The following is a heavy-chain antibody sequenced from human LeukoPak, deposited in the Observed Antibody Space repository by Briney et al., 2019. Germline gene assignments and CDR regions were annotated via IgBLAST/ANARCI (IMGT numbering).Heavy chain of an antibody. V-gene: IGHV1-18*01. D-gene: IGHD3-22*01. CDR2: ISAYNGNT. Sequence: ASVKVSCKASGYTFTSYGISWVRQAPGQGLEWMGWISAYNGNTNYAQKLQGRVTMTTDTSTSTAYMELRSLRSDDTAVYYCAILRLGAYDSSGYYLNHFDYWGQGTLVTVSS. J-gene: IGHJ4*02. CDR3: AILRLGAYDSSGYYLNHFDY. CDR1: GYTFTSYG.